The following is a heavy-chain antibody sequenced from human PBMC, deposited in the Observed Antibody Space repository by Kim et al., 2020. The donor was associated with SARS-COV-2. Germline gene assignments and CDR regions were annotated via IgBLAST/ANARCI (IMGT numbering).Heavy chain of an antibody. V-gene: IGHV1-2*02. CDR2: INPNSGGT. CDR1: GYTFTGYY. CDR3: AREYFVRVRGVIIRPPNY. Sequence: ASVKVSCKASGYTFTGYYMHWVRQAPGQGLEWMGWINPNSGGTNYAQKFQGRVTMTRDTSISTAYMELSRLRSDDTAVYYCAREYFVRVRGVIIRPPNYWGQGTLVTVSS. D-gene: IGHD3-10*01. J-gene: IGHJ4*02.